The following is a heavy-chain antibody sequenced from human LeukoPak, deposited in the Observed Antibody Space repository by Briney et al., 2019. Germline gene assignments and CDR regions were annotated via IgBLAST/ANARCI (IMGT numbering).Heavy chain of an antibody. D-gene: IGHD3-22*01. J-gene: IGHJ6*02. Sequence: SETLSLTCTVSGGSISSGGYYWSWIRQHPGKGLEWIGYIYYSGSTYYNPSLKSRVTISVDTSKNQFSLKLSSVTAADTAAYYCARDSKRYYDSSGYFYYYGMDVWGQGTTVTVSS. V-gene: IGHV4-31*03. CDR2: IYYSGST. CDR3: ARDSKRYYDSSGYFYYYGMDV. CDR1: GGSISSGGYY.